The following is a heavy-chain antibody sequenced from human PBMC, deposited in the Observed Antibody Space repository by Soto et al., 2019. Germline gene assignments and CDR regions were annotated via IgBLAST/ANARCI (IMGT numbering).Heavy chain of an antibody. CDR2: IIPISGAA. CDR1: GGTFSNYV. CDR3: ARDMTRTVVPYFDF. D-gene: IGHD1-7*01. J-gene: IGHJ4*02. Sequence: QVQLVQSGAEVKKPGASVKVSCKASGGTFSNYVVNWVRQAPGQGLEWMGRIIPISGAANYAQNFQGRVTRTGGNSSRILSMELSSLISEDPAVYYFARDMTRTVVPYFDFWGQGPLVHVSS. V-gene: IGHV1-69*06.